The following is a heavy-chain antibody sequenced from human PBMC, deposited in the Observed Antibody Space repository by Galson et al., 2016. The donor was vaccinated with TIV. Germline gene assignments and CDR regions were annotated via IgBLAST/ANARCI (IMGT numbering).Heavy chain of an antibody. D-gene: IGHD3-3*01. J-gene: IGHJ3*02. CDR3: ARFCSGESCSYVNGFDI. CDR1: GYTFTKYA. Sequence: SVKVSCKASGYTFTKYALHWLRQAPGQRLEWLGWVSGGRGNTKYSQKFQGKVSLTRDSSANTAYVALSRLRSEDTAVYYCARFCSGESCSYVNGFDIWGQGTKVFVSS. CDR2: VSGGRGNT. V-gene: IGHV1-3*01.